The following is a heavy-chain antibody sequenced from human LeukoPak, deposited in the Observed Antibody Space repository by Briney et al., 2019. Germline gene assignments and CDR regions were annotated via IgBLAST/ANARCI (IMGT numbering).Heavy chain of an antibody. CDR2: IIPIFGTA. CDR1: GYTFTSYD. CDR3: AREDYYYYMDV. J-gene: IGHJ6*03. V-gene: IGHV1-69*01. Sequence: SVTVSCTASGYTFTSYDINWVRQAPGQGLEWMGGIIPIFGTANYAQKFQGRVTITADESTSTAYMELSSLRSEDTAVYYCAREDYYYYMDVWGKGTTVTVSS.